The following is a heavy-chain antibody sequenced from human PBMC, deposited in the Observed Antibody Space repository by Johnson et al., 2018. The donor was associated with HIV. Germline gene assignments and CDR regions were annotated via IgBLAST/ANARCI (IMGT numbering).Heavy chain of an antibody. V-gene: IGHV3-53*01. Sequence: VQLVESGGGLIQAGGSPRLSCAASAFIVRNNYISCVRPAPGKALEWVPLISNDTTFYADPLNDRFTISRDNSKNTLYLQMNSLRAEDTAVYYCTRESTEAFDIWGQGTMVTVSS. J-gene: IGHJ3*02. D-gene: IGHD1-14*01. CDR1: AFIVRNNY. CDR3: TRESTEAFDI. CDR2: ISNDTT.